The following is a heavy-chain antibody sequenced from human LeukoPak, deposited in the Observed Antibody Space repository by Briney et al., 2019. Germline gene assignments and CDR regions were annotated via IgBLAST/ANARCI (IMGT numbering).Heavy chain of an antibody. CDR2: ISGSGGST. J-gene: IGHJ4*02. D-gene: IGHD5-18*01. CDR1: GFTFSSYA. CDR3: ATYKDTAKAFDY. Sequence: GGSLRLSCAASGFTFSSYAMSWVRQAPGKGLEWVSAISGSGGSTYYADSVKGRFTIYRDNSKNTLYLQMNSLRAEDTAVYYCATYKDTAKAFDYWGQGTLVTVSS. V-gene: IGHV3-23*01.